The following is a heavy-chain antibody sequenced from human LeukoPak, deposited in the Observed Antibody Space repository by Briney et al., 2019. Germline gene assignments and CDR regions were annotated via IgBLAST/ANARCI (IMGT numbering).Heavy chain of an antibody. CDR2: SKNKANNYIT. V-gene: IGHV3-72*01. J-gene: IGHJ1*01. CDR1: GFTFSDHY. CDR3: TRHSPSYYYDSSGYYRIAEYFQH. Sequence: GGSLRLSCAASGFTFSDHYMDWVRQAPGKGLEWVGRSKNKANNYITQYAASVKGRFTISRDDSKNSLYLQMNSLKTEDTAVYYCTRHSPSYYYDSSGYYRIAEYFQHWGQGTLVTVSS. D-gene: IGHD3-22*01.